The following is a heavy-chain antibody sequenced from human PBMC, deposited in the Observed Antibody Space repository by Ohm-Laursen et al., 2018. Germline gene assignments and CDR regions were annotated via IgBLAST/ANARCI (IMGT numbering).Heavy chain of an antibody. Sequence: GSSVKVSCKASGGTFSSYAISWVRQAPGQGLEWMGGIIPIFGTANYAQKFQGRVTITADESTSTAYMELSSLRSEDTAVYYCARDLGIAARFGYYYYGMDVWGQGTTVTVSS. V-gene: IGHV1-69*01. CDR2: IIPIFGTA. CDR1: GGTFSSYA. J-gene: IGHJ6*02. D-gene: IGHD6-13*01. CDR3: ARDLGIAARFGYYYYGMDV.